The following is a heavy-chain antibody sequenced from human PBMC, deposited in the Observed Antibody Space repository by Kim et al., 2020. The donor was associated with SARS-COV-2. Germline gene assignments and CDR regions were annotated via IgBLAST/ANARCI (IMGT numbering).Heavy chain of an antibody. CDR3: AKDTRDYYGSGSEWGD. V-gene: IGHV3-23*01. J-gene: IGHJ4*03. Sequence: GGSLRLSCAASGFTFSNFAMTWVRQAPGKGPEWVSAIGISSRYTYYADSVKGRFTISRDNSKSTLYLEMNSLRPEDTATYYCAKDTRDYYGSGSEWGDWGQGALVTVSS. CDR1: GFTFSNFA. D-gene: IGHD3-10*01. CDR2: IGISSRYT.